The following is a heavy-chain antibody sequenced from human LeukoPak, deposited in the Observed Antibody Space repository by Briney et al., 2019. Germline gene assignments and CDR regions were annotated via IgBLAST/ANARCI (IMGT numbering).Heavy chain of an antibody. CDR1: GFTFSSYS. CDR3: AKDRTEGSSSYLDY. CDR2: ISSSSSYI. J-gene: IGHJ4*02. Sequence: GGSLRLSCAASGFTFSSYSMNWVRQAPGKGLEWVSSISSSSSYIYYADSVKGRFTISRDNSKNTLYLQMNSLRAEDTAVYYCAKDRTEGSSSYLDYWGQGTLVTVSA. D-gene: IGHD6-13*01. V-gene: IGHV3-21*04.